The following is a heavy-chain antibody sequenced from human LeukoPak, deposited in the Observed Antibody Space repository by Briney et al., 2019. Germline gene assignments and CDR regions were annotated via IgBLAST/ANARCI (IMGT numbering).Heavy chain of an antibody. CDR1: GFTFRCYW. Sequence: AGGSLRLSCAASGFTFRCYWMSWARQAPGQGLEGVANIKQDGREKYYVDSVKGRFTISRDNAKNSLYLQMNSLRAEDTAVYYCARDRIWFGEFTYFDYWGQGTLVTVSS. D-gene: IGHD3-10*01. V-gene: IGHV3-7*01. CDR2: IKQDGREK. CDR3: ARDRIWFGEFTYFDY. J-gene: IGHJ4*02.